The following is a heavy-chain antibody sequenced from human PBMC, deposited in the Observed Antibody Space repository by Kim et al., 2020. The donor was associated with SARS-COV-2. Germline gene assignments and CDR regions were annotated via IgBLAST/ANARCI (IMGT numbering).Heavy chain of an antibody. CDR1: GYTFTSYA. D-gene: IGHD5-12*01. CDR3: ARDYTQDSGYQSFDP. J-gene: IGHJ5*02. CDR2: INAGNGNT. V-gene: IGHV1-3*01. Sequence: ASVKVSCKASGYTFTSYAMHWVRQAPGQRLEWMGWINAGNGNTKYSQKFQGRVTITRDTSASTAYMELSSLRSEDTAVYYCARDYTQDSGYQSFDPWGQGTLVTVSS.